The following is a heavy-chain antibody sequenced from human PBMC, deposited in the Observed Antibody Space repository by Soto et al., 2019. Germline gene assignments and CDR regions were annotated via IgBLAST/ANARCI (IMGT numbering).Heavy chain of an antibody. D-gene: IGHD2-15*01. CDR3: AHRPSYCSGGSCYSGFDY. CDR2: IYWDDDK. J-gene: IGHJ4*02. Sequence: QITLKESGPTLVKPTQTLTLTCTFSGFSLSTSGVGVGWIRQPPGKALEWLALIYWDDDKRYSPSLKSRLTITTDTSKTQVVHTMTNMDPVDTATYYCAHRPSYCSGGSCYSGFDYWGQGTLVTVSS. CDR1: GFSLSTSGVG. V-gene: IGHV2-5*02.